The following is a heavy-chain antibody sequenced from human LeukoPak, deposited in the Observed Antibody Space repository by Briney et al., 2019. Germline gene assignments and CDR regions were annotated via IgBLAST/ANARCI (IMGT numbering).Heavy chain of an antibody. D-gene: IGHD3-22*01. CDR3: ASGRTYYYDSSGYYFDY. Sequence: GASVKVSCKASGYTFTIYGISWVRQAPGQGLEWMGWISAYNGNTNYAQKLQGRVTMTTDTSTSTAYMELRSLRSDDTAVYYCASGRTYYYDSSGYYFDYWGQGTLVTVSS. V-gene: IGHV1-18*01. CDR2: ISAYNGNT. CDR1: GYTFTIYG. J-gene: IGHJ4*02.